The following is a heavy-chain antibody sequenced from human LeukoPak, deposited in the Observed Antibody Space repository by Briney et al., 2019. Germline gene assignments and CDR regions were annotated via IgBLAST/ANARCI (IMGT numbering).Heavy chain of an antibody. D-gene: IGHD4-11*01. CDR3: PRGPNYSNFGSAYYYYMDV. Sequence: SLVKVSCKASGYTFTSYYMHWVRQAPGQRREGMGIINPSGGSTSYEQKLQGRVTMTRYTSTSTVYMELSSLSSEDTAVYYCPRGPNYSNFGSAYYYYMDVWGKGTT. J-gene: IGHJ6*03. CDR1: GYTFTSYY. CDR2: INPSGGST. V-gene: IGHV1-46*04.